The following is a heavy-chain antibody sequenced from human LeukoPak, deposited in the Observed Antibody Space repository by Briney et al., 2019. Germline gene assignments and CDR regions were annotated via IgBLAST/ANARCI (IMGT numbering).Heavy chain of an antibody. CDR2: IWYDGSNK. J-gene: IGHJ6*02. V-gene: IGHV3-33*01. CDR3: ARDLVPAASYYYYGMDV. Sequence: GRSLRLSCAASGFTFSSYGMHWVRQAPGKGLEWVAVIWYDGSNKYYADSVKGRFTISRDNSKNTLYLQMNSLRAEDTAVYYCARDLVPAASYYYYGMDVWGQGTTATVSS. D-gene: IGHD2-2*01. CDR1: GFTFSSYG.